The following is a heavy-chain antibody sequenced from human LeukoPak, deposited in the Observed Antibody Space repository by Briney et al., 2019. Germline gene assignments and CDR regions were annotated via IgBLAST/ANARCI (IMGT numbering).Heavy chain of an antibody. D-gene: IGHD3-10*01. J-gene: IGHJ4*02. CDR3: NYYGSGSYYRSENYFDY. CDR2: IYSGGST. V-gene: IGHV3-53*01. CDR1: GFTVSSNY. Sequence: GGSLRLSCAASGFTVSSNYMSWVRQAPGKGLEWVSVIYSGGSTYYADSVKGRFTISRDNSKNTLYLQMNSLRAEDTAVYYTNYYGSGSYYRSENYFDYWGQGTLVTVSS.